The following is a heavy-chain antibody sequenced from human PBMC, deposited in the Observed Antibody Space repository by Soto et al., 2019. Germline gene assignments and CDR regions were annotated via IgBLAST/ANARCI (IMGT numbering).Heavy chain of an antibody. J-gene: IGHJ4*02. Sequence: GGSLRLSCAASGFTFSISSVNWVRQAPGKGPEWVAGIDTSGGVTKYADSVKGRFTISRDNSKNTLYLQMNSLRADDTAVYYCAIRRVSSGYSSLDYWGQGTLVTVSS. V-gene: IGHV3-23*01. CDR2: IDTSGGVT. D-gene: IGHD3-22*01. CDR1: GFTFSISS. CDR3: AIRRVSSGYSSLDY.